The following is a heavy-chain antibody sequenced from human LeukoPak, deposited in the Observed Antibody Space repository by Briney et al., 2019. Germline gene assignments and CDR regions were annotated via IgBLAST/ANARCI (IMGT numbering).Heavy chain of an antibody. J-gene: IGHJ4*02. CDR3: ARSPSSLLWFGENLN. CDR2: INPNSGGT. D-gene: IGHD3-10*01. CDR1: GYTFTGYY. V-gene: IGHV1-2*06. Sequence: GASVKVSCKASGYTFTGYYMHWARQAPGQGLEWMGRINPNSGGTNYAQKFQGRVTMTRDTSISTAYMELSRLRSDDTAVYYCARSPSSLLWFGENLNWGQGTLVTVSS.